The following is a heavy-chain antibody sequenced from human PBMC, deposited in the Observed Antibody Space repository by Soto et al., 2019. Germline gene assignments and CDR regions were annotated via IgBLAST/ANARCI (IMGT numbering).Heavy chain of an antibody. CDR3: AKGGSSYYFDY. V-gene: IGHV3-23*01. D-gene: IGHD2-15*01. Sequence: EVQLLESGGGLVQPGGSLRLSCAASGFTFSSYAMSWVRQAPGKGLEWVSVISTSGGSTYYADSVKGRFTISRDNSKNTLYLQMNSLRSEDTAVYYCAKGGSSYYFDYWGQGTLVTVSS. CDR2: ISTSGGST. J-gene: IGHJ4*02. CDR1: GFTFSSYA.